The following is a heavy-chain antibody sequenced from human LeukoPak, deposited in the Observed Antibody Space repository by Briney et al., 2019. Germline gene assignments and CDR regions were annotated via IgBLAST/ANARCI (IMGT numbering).Heavy chain of an antibody. Sequence: SETLSLTRTVSGGSICSFYGSWLRPPPGGGLEWRGYSHTSESTNYNPSLKSRVAISVDTSKHQFSLKLSSVTAADTAVYYCARKSGGYSGYVLDYWGQGTLVTVSS. CDR1: GGSICSFY. J-gene: IGHJ4*02. V-gene: IGHV4-4*09. D-gene: IGHD5-12*01. CDR3: ARKSGGYSGYVLDY. CDR2: SHTSEST.